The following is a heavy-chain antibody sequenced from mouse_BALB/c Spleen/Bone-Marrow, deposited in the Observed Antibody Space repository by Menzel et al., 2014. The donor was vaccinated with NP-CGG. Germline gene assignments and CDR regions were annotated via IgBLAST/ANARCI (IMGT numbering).Heavy chain of an antibody. D-gene: IGHD4-1*01. CDR3: ARGLGEIWGY. CDR2: IHPSDSES. Sequence: VQLQQSGAELVRPGTSVQLSCKASGYSFTNYWTNWVRQRPGQGLEWIGMIHPSDSESRLNQKFKDKATLTVDKSSTTAYMQLSSPTSEDSAVYYCARGLGEIWGYWGQGTTLTVSS. J-gene: IGHJ2*01. V-gene: IGHV1-61*01. CDR1: GYSFTNYW.